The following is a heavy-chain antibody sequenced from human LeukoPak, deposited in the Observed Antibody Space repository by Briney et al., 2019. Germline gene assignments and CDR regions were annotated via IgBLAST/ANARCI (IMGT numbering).Heavy chain of an antibody. CDR1: GYTFTSYA. CDR3: AREGGVYGSTTKISYYYGMDV. J-gene: IGHJ6*02. D-gene: IGHD1-26*01. CDR2: INTNTGNP. Sequence: EASVKVSCKASGYTFTSYAMNWVRRAPGQGLEWMGWINTNTGNPTYAQGFTGRFVFSLDTSVSTAYLQISSLKAEDTAVYYCAREGGVYGSTTKISYYYGMDVWGQGTTVTVSS. V-gene: IGHV7-4-1*02.